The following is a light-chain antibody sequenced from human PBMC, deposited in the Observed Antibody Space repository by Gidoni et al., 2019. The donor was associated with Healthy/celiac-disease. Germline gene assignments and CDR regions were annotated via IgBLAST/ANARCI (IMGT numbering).Light chain of an antibody. CDR2: GAS. V-gene: IGKV3-20*01. Sequence: EIVLTQSPGTLSLSPGERATLSCTASQSVSSSYLAWYQQKPGQAPRLLIYGASSRATGIPDRFSGSGSGTEFTLTISRREPEDFAVYYCQQYGSSPLTFGGGTKVEIK. J-gene: IGKJ4*01. CDR3: QQYGSSPLT. CDR1: QSVSSSY.